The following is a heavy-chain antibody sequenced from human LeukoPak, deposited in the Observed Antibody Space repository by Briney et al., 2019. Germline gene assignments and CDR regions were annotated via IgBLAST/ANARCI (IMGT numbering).Heavy chain of an antibody. J-gene: IGHJ6*02. V-gene: IGHV1-46*01. D-gene: IGHD2-21*01. CDR2: INPSGGST. CDR1: GYTFTSYY. CDR3: ARSVIPLGMDV. Sequence: EASVKVSCKASGYTFTSYYMHWVRQAPGQGLKWMGIINPSGGSTSYAQKFQGRVTMTRDTSTSTVYMELSSLRSEDTAVYYCARSVIPLGMDVWGQGTTVTVSS.